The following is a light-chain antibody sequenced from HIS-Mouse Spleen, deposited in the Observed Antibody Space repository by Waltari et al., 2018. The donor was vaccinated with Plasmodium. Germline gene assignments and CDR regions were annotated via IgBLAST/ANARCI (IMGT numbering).Light chain of an antibody. J-gene: IGKJ3*01. CDR2: GAS. CDR1: QSVSSN. CDR3: QQYNNWSFT. Sequence: EIVMTQSPPTLSVSPGERATPSCRASQSVSSNLAWYQQKPGQAPRLLIYGASTRATGIPARFSGSGSGTEFTLTISSLQSEDFAVYYCQQYNNWSFTFGPGTKVDIK. V-gene: IGKV3-15*01.